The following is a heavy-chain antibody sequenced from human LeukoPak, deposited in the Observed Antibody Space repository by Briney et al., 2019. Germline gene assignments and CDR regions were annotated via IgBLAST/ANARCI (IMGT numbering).Heavy chain of an antibody. CDR3: ARRGGIVVVPAAIYYFDY. Sequence: SETLSLTCAVYGGSFSGYYWSWIRQPPGKGLEWIGEINHSGSTNYNPSLKSRVTISVDTSKNQFSLKRSSVTAADTAVYYCARRGGIVVVPAAIYYFDYWGQGTLVTVSS. V-gene: IGHV4-34*01. J-gene: IGHJ4*02. D-gene: IGHD2-2*01. CDR1: GGSFSGYY. CDR2: INHSGST.